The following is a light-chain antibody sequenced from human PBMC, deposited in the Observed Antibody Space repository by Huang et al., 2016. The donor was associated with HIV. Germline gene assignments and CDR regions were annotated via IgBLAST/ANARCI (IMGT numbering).Light chain of an antibody. Sequence: VMTQSPPTLSVSPGQRVTLSCRANRSVSTNLAWYQQRHCQAPRLLIHGSSTRAPGIPARVSGSGSGTDFSLTISSLQSEDFALYYCHQYNNWLLSFGGGTRV. J-gene: IGKJ4*01. V-gene: IGKV3-15*01. CDR3: HQYNNWLLS. CDR1: RSVSTN. CDR2: GSS.